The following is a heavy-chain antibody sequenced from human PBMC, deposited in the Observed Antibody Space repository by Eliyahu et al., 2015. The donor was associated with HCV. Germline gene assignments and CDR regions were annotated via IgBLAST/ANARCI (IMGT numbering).Heavy chain of an antibody. CDR3: ARDGGDDSSGYYHDC. CDR1: GFXFSSYG. J-gene: IGHJ4*02. D-gene: IGHD3-22*01. CDR2: IWYDGSNK. V-gene: IGHV3-33*01. Sequence: QVQLVESGGGVVQPGRSLRLXCAASGFXFSSYGMHWVRQAPGKGLEWVAVIWYDGSNKYYADSVKGRFTISRDNSKNTLYLQMNSLRAEDTAVYYCARDGGDDSSGYYHDCWGQGTLVTVSS.